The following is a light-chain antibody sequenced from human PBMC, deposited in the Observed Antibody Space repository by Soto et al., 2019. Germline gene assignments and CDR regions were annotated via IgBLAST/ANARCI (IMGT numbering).Light chain of an antibody. CDR1: QSVTSY. CDR3: QQYRSSPPLT. V-gene: IGKV3-20*01. J-gene: IGKJ4*01. CDR2: GAS. Sequence: EIVLTQSPGTLSLSPGERATLSCRASQSVTSYFAWYQQKPGQAPRLLIYGASSRATGIPDRFSGSGSGTDFTLTSSRLEPEDFAVYYCQQYRSSPPLTFGGGTKVEIK.